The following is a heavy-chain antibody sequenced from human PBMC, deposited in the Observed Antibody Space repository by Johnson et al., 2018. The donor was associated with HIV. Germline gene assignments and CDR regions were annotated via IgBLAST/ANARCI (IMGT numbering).Heavy chain of an antibody. J-gene: IGHJ3*02. CDR3: ATPTDAFDI. Sequence: QVQLVESGGGLVKPEGSLRLSCAASGFTFSDHYMSWIRQAPEKGLEWVSYISGSGDTIYYADSVKGRFTISRDSAKNSLYLQMNSLRAEDTAIYSCATPTDAFDIWGQGTMVTVSS. CDR1: GFTFSDHY. CDR2: ISGSGDTI. V-gene: IGHV3-11*01.